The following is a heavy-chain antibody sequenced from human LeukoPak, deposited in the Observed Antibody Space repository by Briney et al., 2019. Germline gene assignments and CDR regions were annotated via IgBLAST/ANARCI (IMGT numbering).Heavy chain of an antibody. CDR1: GGTFSSYA. D-gene: IGHD2-8*01. Sequence: SVKVSCNASGGTFSSYAISWVRQAPGQGLEWMGRIIPILGIANYAQKFQGRVTITADKSTSTAYMELSSLRSEDTAVYYCAREVYADSSRYNWFDPWGQGTLVTVSS. CDR3: AREVYADSSRYNWFDP. J-gene: IGHJ5*02. CDR2: IIPILGIA. V-gene: IGHV1-69*04.